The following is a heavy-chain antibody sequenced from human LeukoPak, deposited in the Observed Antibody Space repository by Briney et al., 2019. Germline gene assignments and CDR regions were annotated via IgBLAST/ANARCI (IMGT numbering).Heavy chain of an antibody. V-gene: IGHV1-69*04. CDR3: AVSLVVGYYGTDV. CDR1: GGTFSSYA. D-gene: IGHD2-15*01. Sequence: SVKVSCKASGGTFSSYAISWVRQAPGQGLEWMGRIIPIFGIANYAQKTQGRVTITADKSTSTAYMGLSSLRSEDTAVYYCAVSLVVGYYGTDVWGQGTTVTVSS. J-gene: IGHJ6*02. CDR2: IIPIFGIA.